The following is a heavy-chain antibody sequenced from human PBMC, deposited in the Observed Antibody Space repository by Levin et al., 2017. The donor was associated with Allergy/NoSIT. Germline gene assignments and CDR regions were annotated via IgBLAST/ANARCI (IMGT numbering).Heavy chain of an antibody. D-gene: IGHD3-3*01. CDR1: GFTFSSYE. CDR3: ARQLGNFWSGYNYFDY. Sequence: PGGSLRLSCAASGFTFSSYEMNWVRQAPGKGLEWVSYISSSGSTIYYADSVKGRFTISRDNAKNSLYLQMNSLRAEDTAVYCCARQLGNFWSGYNYFDYWGQGTLVTVSS. V-gene: IGHV3-48*03. CDR2: ISSSGSTI. J-gene: IGHJ4*02.